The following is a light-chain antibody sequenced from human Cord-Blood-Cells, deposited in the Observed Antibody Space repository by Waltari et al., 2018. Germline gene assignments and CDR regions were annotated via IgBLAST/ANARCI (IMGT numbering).Light chain of an antibody. CDR1: SSNIGAGYD. Sequence: QSVLTPPPSVSGAPGQRVTIPCTGSSSNIGAGYDVHWYQQLPGPAPKLLIYGNSNRPSGVPDRFSGSKSGTSASLAITGLQAEDEADYYCQSYDSSLSGYVFGTGTKVTVL. CDR2: GNS. CDR3: QSYDSSLSGYV. J-gene: IGLJ1*01. V-gene: IGLV1-40*01.